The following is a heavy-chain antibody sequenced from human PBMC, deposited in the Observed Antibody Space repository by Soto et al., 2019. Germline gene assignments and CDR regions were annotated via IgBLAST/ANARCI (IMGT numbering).Heavy chain of an antibody. CDR1: GFTFSSYG. V-gene: IGHV3-33*01. CDR3: ATTGPY. CDR2: IWFDGSNK. Sequence: QVQLVESGGGVVQPGRSLRLSCAASGFTFSSYGMLWVRQAPGKGLEWVAVIWFDGSNKFYADSVKGRFTISRDNSKNTVSLQMNSLRDEDSAAYYCATTGPYWGQGTLVTVSS. J-gene: IGHJ4*02.